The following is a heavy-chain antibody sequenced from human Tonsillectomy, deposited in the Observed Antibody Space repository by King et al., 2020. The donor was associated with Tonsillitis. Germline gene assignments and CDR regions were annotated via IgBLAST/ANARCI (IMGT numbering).Heavy chain of an antibody. CDR3: ARWVDYDSSGYCFDY. Sequence: QLQESGPGLVKPSETLSLTCTVSGGSISSGSHYWGWIRQPPGRGLEWIGSIYYMESTYYNPSLKSRFTISVDTSKNQFSLKLSFVTAADTAVYYCARWVDYDSSGYCFDYWGQGTLVTVSS. CDR2: IYYMEST. V-gene: IGHV4-39*01. D-gene: IGHD3-22*01. CDR1: GGSISSGSHY. J-gene: IGHJ4*02.